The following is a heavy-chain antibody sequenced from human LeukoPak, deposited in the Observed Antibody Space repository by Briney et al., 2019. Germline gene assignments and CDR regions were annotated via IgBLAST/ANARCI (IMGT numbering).Heavy chain of an antibody. J-gene: IGHJ5*02. CDR1: GFTFSSYG. Sequence: GGSLRLSCAASGFTFSSYGMHWVRQAPGKGLEWVAVISYDGSNKYYADSVKGRFTISRDNSKNTMYLQMNSLRAEDTAVYYCAKDPRGENWFDPWGQGTLVIVSS. V-gene: IGHV3-30*18. CDR2: ISYDGSNK. CDR3: AKDPRGENWFDP. D-gene: IGHD3-16*01.